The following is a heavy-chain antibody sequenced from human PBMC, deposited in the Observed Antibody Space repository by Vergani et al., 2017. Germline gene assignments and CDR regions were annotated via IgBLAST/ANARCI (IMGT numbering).Heavy chain of an antibody. CDR2: ISAYNGNT. J-gene: IGHJ4*02. CDR3: AREEGAQLVPRGMGEFDY. V-gene: IGHV1-18*01. Sequence: QVQLVQSGAEVKKPGASVKVSCKASGYTFTRYGISWVRQAPGQGLEWMGWISAYNGNTNYAQKLQGRVTMTTDTSTSTAYMELRSLRSDDTAVYYCAREEGAQLVPRGMGEFDYWGQGTLVTVSS. D-gene: IGHD6-13*01. CDR1: GYTFTRYG.